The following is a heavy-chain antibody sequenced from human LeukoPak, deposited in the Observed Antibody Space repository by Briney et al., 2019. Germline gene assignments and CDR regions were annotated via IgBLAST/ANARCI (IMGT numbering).Heavy chain of an antibody. Sequence: PGGSLRLSCAASGFTFSSYAMRWVRQAPGKGLEWVSAISGSGGSTYYADSVKGRFTISRDNSKNTLYLQMNSLRAEDTAVYYCAKIGYYDFWSGYSSWGQGTLVTVSS. CDR1: GFTFSSYA. D-gene: IGHD3-3*01. CDR3: AKIGYYDFWSGYSS. CDR2: ISGSGGST. J-gene: IGHJ5*02. V-gene: IGHV3-23*01.